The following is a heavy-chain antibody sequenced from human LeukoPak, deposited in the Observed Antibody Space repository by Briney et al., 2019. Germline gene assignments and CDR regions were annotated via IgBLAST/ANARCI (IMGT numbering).Heavy chain of an antibody. D-gene: IGHD5-18*01. CDR3: ARHLSGVRGYTYGRGIDY. CDR1: GFTFSNYW. J-gene: IGHJ4*02. V-gene: IGHV3-74*01. CDR2: INSDGINT. Sequence: KSGGSLRLSCAASGFTFSNYWMHWVRHAPGKGLVWVSRINSDGINTSYADSVKGRFTISRDNAKTSLYLQMNTLRAEDTAVYYCARHLSGVRGYTYGRGIDYWAQGTLVTVSS.